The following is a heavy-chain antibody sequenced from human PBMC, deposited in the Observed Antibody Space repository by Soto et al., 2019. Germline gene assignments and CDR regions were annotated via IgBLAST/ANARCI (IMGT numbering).Heavy chain of an antibody. CDR3: ARVHVMVVAGGTFDY. V-gene: IGHV4-38-2*02. CDR2: IYHGGTT. Sequence: PSETLSLTCTVSGDSISSGSYWGWIRQPPGEGPEWIASIYHGGTTFYNPSLKSRISISVDTSKNQFSLRLTSVTAADTATYYCARVHVMVVAGGTFDYWGPGNPGHRLL. D-gene: IGHD6-19*01. J-gene: IGHJ4*02. CDR1: GDSISSGSY.